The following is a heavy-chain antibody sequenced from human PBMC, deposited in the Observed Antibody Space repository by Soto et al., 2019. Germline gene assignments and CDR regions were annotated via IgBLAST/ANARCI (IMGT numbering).Heavy chain of an antibody. Sequence: QVQLAQSGAEVKKPGASVTVSCKASGYTFSSYGISWVRQAPGQGLEWVGRVSVHNGCTKYATELQGSATMTTVTPTSTAYTEPRSLRSDDSSVSYCARLENNFGPQDHWGQGTLVTVTS. CDR3: ARLENNFGPQDH. V-gene: IGHV1-18*01. J-gene: IGHJ4*02. CDR1: GYTFSSYG. D-gene: IGHD1-1*01. CDR2: VSVHNGCT.